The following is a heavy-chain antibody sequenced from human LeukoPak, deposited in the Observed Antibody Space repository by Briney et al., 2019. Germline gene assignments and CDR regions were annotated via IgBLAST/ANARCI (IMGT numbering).Heavy chain of an antibody. Sequence: SQTLSLTCAVSGGSISSGGYSWSWIRQPPGKGLEWIGYIYHSGRTYYNPSLKSRVTISVDRSKDQFALKLSSVTAADTAVYYCARVLVRGAYNWFDPWGQGTLVTVSS. CDR1: GGSISSGGYS. CDR3: ARVLVRGAYNWFDP. CDR2: IYHSGRT. J-gene: IGHJ5*02. V-gene: IGHV4-30-2*01. D-gene: IGHD3-10*02.